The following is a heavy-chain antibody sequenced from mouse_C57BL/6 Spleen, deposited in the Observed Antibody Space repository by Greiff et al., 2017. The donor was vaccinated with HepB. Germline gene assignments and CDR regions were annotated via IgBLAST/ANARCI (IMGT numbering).Heavy chain of an antibody. V-gene: IGHV1-19*01. J-gene: IGHJ4*01. CDR1: GYTFTDYY. D-gene: IGHD2-5*01. CDR2: INPYNGGT. Sequence: EVKLMESGPVLVKPGASVKMSCKASGYTFTDYYMNWVKQSHGKSLEWIGVINPYNGGTSYNQKFKGKATLTVDKSSSTAYMELNSLTSEDSAVYYCARGNYSNYGGAYYAMDYWGQGTSVTVSS. CDR3: ARGNYSNYGGAYYAMDY.